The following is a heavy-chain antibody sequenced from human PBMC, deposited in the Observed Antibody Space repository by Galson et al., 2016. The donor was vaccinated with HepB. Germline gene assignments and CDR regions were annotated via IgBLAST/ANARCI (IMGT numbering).Heavy chain of an antibody. CDR2: INHNRRT. CDR3: AREYNGKSYFDY. D-gene: IGHD1-26*01. CDR1: GGSFSGYF. V-gene: IGHV4-34*01. Sequence: SETLSLTCAVYGGSFSGYFWIWIRQSPGKGLEWIGEINHNRRTTYNPSLESRVTISLDASKNQFSLRMTSMTVADTGVYYCAREYNGKSYFDYWGQGTLVTVSS. J-gene: IGHJ4*02.